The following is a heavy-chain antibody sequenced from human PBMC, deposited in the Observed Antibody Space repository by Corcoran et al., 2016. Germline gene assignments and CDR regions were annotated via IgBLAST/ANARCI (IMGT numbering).Heavy chain of an antibody. CDR1: GFILNNYH. CDR2: INISVLTT. V-gene: IGHV1-46*02. Sequence: QVQLVQSGAEVKRPGASVKVSCRASGFILNNYHIHWVRQAPGQGLEWMEIINISVLTTNYAQKFQGRVTMTRATSTNTVYMELGSLTSEDTAVYFCASVFTSGWQDDLWGQGTRVTVSS. J-gene: IGHJ5*02. CDR3: ASVFTSGWQDDL. D-gene: IGHD6-19*01.